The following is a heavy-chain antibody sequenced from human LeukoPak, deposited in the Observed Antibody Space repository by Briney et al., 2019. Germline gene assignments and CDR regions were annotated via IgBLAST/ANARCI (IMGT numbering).Heavy chain of an antibody. V-gene: IGHV4-4*07. CDR1: GGSISSYY. CDR3: QGHCSSTSCYDDAFDI. J-gene: IGHJ3*02. CDR2: IYTSGST. D-gene: IGHD2-2*01. Sequence: SETLSPTCTVSGGSISSYYWSWIRQPAGKGLEWIGRIYTSGSTNYNPSLKSRVTLSVETIQNPFSLNLSPVTAPDTAVYFSQGHCSSTSCYDDAFDIWGEGTMVAVSS.